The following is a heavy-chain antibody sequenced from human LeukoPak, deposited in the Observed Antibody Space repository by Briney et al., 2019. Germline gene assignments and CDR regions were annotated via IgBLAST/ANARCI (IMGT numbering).Heavy chain of an antibody. CDR3: ARGYYYGSGSYYRLYYFDY. V-gene: IGHV3-74*01. CDR1: GFTFSSYW. D-gene: IGHD3-10*01. CDR2: INSDGSST. Sequence: GGSLRLSCAASGFTFSSYWMHWVRQAPGKGLVWVSRINSDGSSTSYADSVKGRFTISRDNAKNTLYLQMNSLRAEDTAVYYCARGYYYGSGSYYRLYYFDYWGQGTLVTVSS. J-gene: IGHJ4*02.